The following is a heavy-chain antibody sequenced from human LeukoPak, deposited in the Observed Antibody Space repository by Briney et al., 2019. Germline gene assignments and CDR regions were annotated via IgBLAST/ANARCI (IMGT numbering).Heavy chain of an antibody. D-gene: IGHD3-22*01. V-gene: IGHV3-23*01. CDR1: GFTFNNYA. J-gene: IGHJ4*02. CDR3: TKTTTGYSSGQYPGWPADH. Sequence: GGSLRLSCTASGFTFNNYAMYWVRQAPRKGLERVAGIFGSGGSAHYADSVKGLFIIPRDNSKNTVYLQMDSLRGEDTAVYYCTKTTTGYSSGQYPGWPADHWGQGALVTVSS. CDR2: IFGSGGSA.